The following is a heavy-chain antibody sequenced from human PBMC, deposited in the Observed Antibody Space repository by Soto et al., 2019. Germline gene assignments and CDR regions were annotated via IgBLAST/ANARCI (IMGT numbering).Heavy chain of an antibody. CDR2: ISTSGATR. V-gene: IGHV3-48*01. CDR3: ARFFGSGFDY. Sequence: EVQLVESGGGLVQPGGSLRLSCVASGFTFSTDSMNWVRQAPGKGLEWVAHISTSGATRYYADSVKGRFTISRDNAKTSLYLQMDSLSSADTAVYYCARFFGSGFDYWGQGTLVTVSS. CDR1: GFTFSTDS. D-gene: IGHD6-19*01. J-gene: IGHJ4*02.